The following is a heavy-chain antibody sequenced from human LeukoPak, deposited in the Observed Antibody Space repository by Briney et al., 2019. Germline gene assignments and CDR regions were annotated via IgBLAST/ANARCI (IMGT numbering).Heavy chain of an antibody. CDR3: AREVYSYGYAFGY. Sequence: SVKVSCKASGGTFSSYAISWVRQAPGQGLEWMGGIIPIFGTANYAQKFQGRVTITADESTSTAYMELSSLRSEDTAVYYCAREVYSYGYAFGYWGQGTLVTVSS. CDR1: GGTFSSYA. J-gene: IGHJ4*02. CDR2: IIPIFGTA. V-gene: IGHV1-69*13. D-gene: IGHD5-18*01.